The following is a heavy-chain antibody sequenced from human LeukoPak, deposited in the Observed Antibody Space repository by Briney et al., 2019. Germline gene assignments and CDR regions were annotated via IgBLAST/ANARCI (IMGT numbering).Heavy chain of an antibody. CDR3: AREFSGTSIAARVFDS. CDR2: VYYTGRT. CDR1: GGSISGSY. J-gene: IGHJ4*02. Sequence: SETLSLTCTVSGGSISGSYWDWIRQSPGKGLEWLGYVYYTGRTNYNSSLKSRVTMSVDTSKNQFSLNLSSVTAADTAMYYCAREFSGTSIAARVFDSWGQGTLVTVSS. D-gene: IGHD6-6*01. V-gene: IGHV4-59*12.